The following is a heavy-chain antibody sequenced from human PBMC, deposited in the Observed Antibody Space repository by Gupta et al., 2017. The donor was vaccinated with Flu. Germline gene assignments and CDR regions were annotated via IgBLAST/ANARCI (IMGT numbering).Heavy chain of an antibody. D-gene: IGHD6-25*01. V-gene: IGHV4-39*01. Sequence: VSGGSTRSSAPYGAWIRQSPGKGLEWIASKFYTGSTYYNPALKSRVTISVDTSKNQFSLNLGSVTAADTAVYYCARQAAFEVFDNGAQGTLVAVSS. CDR3: ARQAAFEVFDN. CDR1: GGSTRSSAPY. CDR2: KFYTGST. J-gene: IGHJ4*02.